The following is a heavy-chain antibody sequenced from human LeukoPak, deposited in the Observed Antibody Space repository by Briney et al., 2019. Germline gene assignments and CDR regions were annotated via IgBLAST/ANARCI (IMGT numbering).Heavy chain of an antibody. D-gene: IGHD2-2*01. CDR3: ARLSSTYYYFDY. CDR1: GFTFSDHY. J-gene: IGHJ4*02. CDR2: TRNKADSHTT. V-gene: IGHV3-72*01. Sequence: PGGSLRLSCAASGFTFSDHYMDWVRQAPGKGLEWVGRTRNKADSHTTEYAASVKGRFTISRDDSKNSLYLQMNSLKTEDTAVYFCARLSSTYYYFDYWGQGALVTVSS.